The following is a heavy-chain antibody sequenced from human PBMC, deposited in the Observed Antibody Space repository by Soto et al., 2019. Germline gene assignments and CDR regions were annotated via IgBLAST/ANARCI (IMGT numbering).Heavy chain of an antibody. V-gene: IGHV3-23*01. D-gene: IGHD4-17*01. CDR1: GFTFTTYC. CDR2: ISGSGGRT. J-gene: IGHJ2*01. Sequence: EVQVLESGGGLVQPGGSLRLSCAASGFTFTTYCMAWVRQAPGKGLEWVAGISGSGGRTDSADSVKGRFTISRDNAMNTLYLQMNSLRAEDTAVYYCAKDGRDYGGSGHGYFDLWGRGMLVTVSA. CDR3: AKDGRDYGGSGHGYFDL.